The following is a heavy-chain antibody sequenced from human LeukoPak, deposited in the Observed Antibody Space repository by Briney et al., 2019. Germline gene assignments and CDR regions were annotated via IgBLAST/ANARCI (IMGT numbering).Heavy chain of an antibody. D-gene: IGHD1-26*01. J-gene: IGHJ6*02. CDR3: ARGEASESGSYWVYYYYYYGMDV. CDR2: INPNSGGT. V-gene: IGHV1-2*02. CDR1: GYTFTCYY. Sequence: ASVKVSCKASGYTFTCYYMHWVRQAPGQGLEWMGWINPNSGGTNYAQKFQGRVTMTRDTSISTAYMELSRLRSDDTAVYYCARGEASESGSYWVYYYYYYGMDVWGQGTTVTVSS.